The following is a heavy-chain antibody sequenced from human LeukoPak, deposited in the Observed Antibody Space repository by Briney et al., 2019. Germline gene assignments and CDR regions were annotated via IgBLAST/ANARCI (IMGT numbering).Heavy chain of an antibody. Sequence: SETLSLTCAVYGGSFSGYYWSWIRQPPGKGLEWIGYIYHSGSTYYNPSLKSRVTISVDRSKNQFSLKLSSVTAADTAVYYCARGRFNGDYDYWGQGALVTVSS. D-gene: IGHD4-17*01. J-gene: IGHJ4*02. CDR1: GGSFSGYY. V-gene: IGHV4-34*01. CDR2: IYHSGST. CDR3: ARGRFNGDYDY.